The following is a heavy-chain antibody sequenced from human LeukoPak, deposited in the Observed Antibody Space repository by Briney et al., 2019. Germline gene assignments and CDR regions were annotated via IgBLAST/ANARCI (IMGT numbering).Heavy chain of an antibody. CDR3: ARGTPYYDFWSGLAADY. CDR2: IYYSGST. CDR1: GGSISSYY. Sequence: SETLSLTSTVSGGSISSYYWSWIRQPPGKGLEWIGYIYYSGSTNYNPSLKSRVTISVDTSKNQFSLKLSSVTAADTAVYYCARGTPYYDFWSGLAADYWGQGTLVTVSS. D-gene: IGHD3-3*01. J-gene: IGHJ4*02. V-gene: IGHV4-59*01.